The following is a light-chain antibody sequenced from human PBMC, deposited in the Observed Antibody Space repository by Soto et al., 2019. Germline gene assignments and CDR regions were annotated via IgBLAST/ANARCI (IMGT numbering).Light chain of an antibody. Sequence: DLQMTQSPSSLSASVGDRVTITCRASQSISSHLNWYQQKPGKAPKLLIYAASNLQSGVPSRFSGSGSGTDFTLTISSLQPEDFATYYCQQSYSVPYTFGQGTKLEIE. J-gene: IGKJ2*01. CDR1: QSISSH. V-gene: IGKV1-39*01. CDR3: QQSYSVPYT. CDR2: AAS.